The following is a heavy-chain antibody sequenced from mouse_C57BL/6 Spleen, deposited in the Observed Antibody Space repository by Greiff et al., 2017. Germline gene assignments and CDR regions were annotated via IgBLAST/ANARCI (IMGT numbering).Heavy chain of an antibody. J-gene: IGHJ2*01. V-gene: IGHV1-82*01. CDR1: GYAFSSSW. D-gene: IGHD6-2*01. CDR3: ARFSGVFDY. Sequence: VQLQQSGPELVKPGASVKISCKASGYAFSSSWMNWVKQRPGKGLEWIGRIYPGDGDTNYNGKFKGKATLTADKSSSTAYMQLSSLTSDDSAVYFCARFSGVFDYWGQGTTLTVSS. CDR2: IYPGDGDT.